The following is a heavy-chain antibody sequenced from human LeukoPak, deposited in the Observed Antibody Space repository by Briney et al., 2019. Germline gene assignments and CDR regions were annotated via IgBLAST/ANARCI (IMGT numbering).Heavy chain of an antibody. V-gene: IGHV3-74*01. CDR1: GFTFSSYW. CDR2: INSDGYSI. Sequence: GGSLRLSCAASGFTFSSYWMHWVRHAPGGGLGWVSRINSDGYSISYADSVKGRFIISRDNAKNTLYLQMNSLRAEDTAVYYCARATSKGGLDIWGQGTVVTISS. J-gene: IGHJ3*02. D-gene: IGHD2-15*01. CDR3: ARATSKGGLDI.